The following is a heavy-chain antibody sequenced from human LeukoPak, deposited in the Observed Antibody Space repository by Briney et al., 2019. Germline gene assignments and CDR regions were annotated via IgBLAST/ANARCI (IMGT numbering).Heavy chain of an antibody. V-gene: IGHV3-74*01. D-gene: IGHD3-3*01. CDR1: GFTFSYFW. CDR3: ARDHSTYYDFWSGYCGSYYYGMDV. CDR2: INTDGSYS. J-gene: IGHJ6*02. Sequence: GGSLRLSCAASGFTFSYFWMHWFRQAPGKGLVWVSRINTDGSYSTYADSVKGRFTISRDNVRNTLYLQMNSLSAEDSAVYYCARDHSTYYDFWSGYCGSYYYGMDVWGQGTTVTVSS.